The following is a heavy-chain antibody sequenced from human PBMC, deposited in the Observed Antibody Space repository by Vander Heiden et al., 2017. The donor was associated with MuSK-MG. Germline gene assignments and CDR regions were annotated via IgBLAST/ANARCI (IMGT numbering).Heavy chain of an antibody. V-gene: IGHV3-23*01. Sequence: EVQPLASGGGLVQPGGSLRLSCESSGFTFSNYAMSWVRQSPAKGLEWLSTVNPSGHATFYEDSVRGRLTISRDNSKNTLYLQMTSLSGEDTAIYYCAREFGGSGYSYKDYWGQGTLVTVSS. CDR1: GFTFSNYA. D-gene: IGHD5-18*01. CDR3: AREFGGSGYSYKDY. J-gene: IGHJ4*02. CDR2: VNPSGHAT.